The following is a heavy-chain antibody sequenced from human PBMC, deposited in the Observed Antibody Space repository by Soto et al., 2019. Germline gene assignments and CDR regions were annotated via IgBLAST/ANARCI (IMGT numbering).Heavy chain of an antibody. Sequence: ASSEVSCKTSGYTFTGYYMHWVRQAPGQGLEWMGWINPNSGGTNYAQKFQGRVTMTRDTSISTAYMELSSMRSDDTAMYYCASDPDGYRSAWRLWFDTWGQGTLVTVSS. J-gene: IGHJ5*02. CDR1: GYTFTGYY. CDR3: ASDPDGYRSAWRLWFDT. V-gene: IGHV1-2*02. D-gene: IGHD2-15*01. CDR2: INPNSGGT.